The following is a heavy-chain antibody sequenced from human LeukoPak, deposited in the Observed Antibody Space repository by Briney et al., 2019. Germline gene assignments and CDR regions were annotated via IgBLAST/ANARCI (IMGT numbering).Heavy chain of an antibody. D-gene: IGHD4-17*01. J-gene: IGHJ4*02. CDR1: SVSFNDYY. CDR3: TRMTTGHDY. V-gene: IGHV4-34*01. CDR2: INHSGYT. Sequence: PSETLSLTCAVSSVSFNDYYWSWVRQTPGKGLEWIGEINHSGYTNDSPSFKRGVTLSIDTSRKQFSLNLRSVTVADTGIYYCTRMTTGHDYWGQGTLVTVSS.